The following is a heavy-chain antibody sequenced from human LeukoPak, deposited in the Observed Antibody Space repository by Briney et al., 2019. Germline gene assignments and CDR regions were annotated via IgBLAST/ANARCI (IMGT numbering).Heavy chain of an antibody. Sequence: SVKVSCKASGGTFSSYAISWVRQAPGQGLEWMGRIIPILGIANYAQKFQGRVTITADKSTSTAYMELSSLRSEDTAVYYCAGLGGSGRWAGYYGMDVWGQGTTVTVSS. CDR2: IIPILGIA. CDR1: GGTFSSYA. J-gene: IGHJ6*02. D-gene: IGHD3-10*01. V-gene: IGHV1-69*04. CDR3: AGLGGSGRWAGYYGMDV.